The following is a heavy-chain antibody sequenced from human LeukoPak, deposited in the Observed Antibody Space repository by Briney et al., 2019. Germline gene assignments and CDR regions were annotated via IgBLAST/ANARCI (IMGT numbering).Heavy chain of an antibody. CDR1: GGTFSSYA. Sequence: GASVKVSCKASGGTFSSYAISWVRQAPGQGLEWMGRIIPIFGIANCAQKFQGRVTITADKSTSTAYMELSSLRSEDTAVYYCARAVSGSYYGGHFDYWGQGTLVTVSS. V-gene: IGHV1-69*04. D-gene: IGHD1-26*01. CDR2: IIPIFGIA. CDR3: ARAVSGSYYGGHFDY. J-gene: IGHJ4*02.